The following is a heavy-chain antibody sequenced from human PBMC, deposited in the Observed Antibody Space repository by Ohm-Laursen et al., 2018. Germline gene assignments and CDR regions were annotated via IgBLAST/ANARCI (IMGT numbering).Heavy chain of an antibody. D-gene: IGHD3-10*01. CDR1: GFTFSNYA. Sequence: GSLRLSCTASGFTFSNYAMTWVRQAPGKGLEWVSSISGSGAGTYYADSVKGRFTISRDNSKNTMYLDMNSLRPEDTAVHYCATGSSSYYFPRWGQGTLVTVSS. CDR2: ISGSGAGT. CDR3: ATGSSSYYFPR. V-gene: IGHV3-23*01. J-gene: IGHJ1*01.